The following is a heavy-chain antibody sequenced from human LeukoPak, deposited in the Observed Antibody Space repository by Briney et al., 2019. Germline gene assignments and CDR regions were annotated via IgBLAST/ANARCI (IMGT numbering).Heavy chain of an antibody. CDR1: GVTFSSYA. CDR3: AKDASYDFWSGYYWFVR. J-gene: IGHJ5*02. CDR2: ISGSGGST. V-gene: IGHV3-23*01. D-gene: IGHD3-3*01. Sequence: PGGSLRLSCAASGVTFSSYAMSWVRQAPGKGLEWVSAISGSGGSTYYADSVKGRFTISRDNSKNTLYLQMNSLRAEDTAVYYCAKDASYDFWSGYYWFVRWGQGTLVTVSS.